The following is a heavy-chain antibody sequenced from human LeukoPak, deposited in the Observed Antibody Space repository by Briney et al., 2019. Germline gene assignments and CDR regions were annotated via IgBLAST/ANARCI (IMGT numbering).Heavy chain of an antibody. J-gene: IGHJ6*02. D-gene: IGHD3-10*01. CDR3: AKDQGDGSGNPYYYYGMDV. CDR2: IRYDGSNK. Sequence: QTGGSLRLSCAASGFTFSSYGMHWVRQAPGKGLEWVAFIRYDGSNKYYADSVKGRLTISRDNSKNTLYLQMNSLRAEDTAVYYCAKDQGDGSGNPYYYYGMDVWGQGTTVTVSS. CDR1: GFTFSSYG. V-gene: IGHV3-30*02.